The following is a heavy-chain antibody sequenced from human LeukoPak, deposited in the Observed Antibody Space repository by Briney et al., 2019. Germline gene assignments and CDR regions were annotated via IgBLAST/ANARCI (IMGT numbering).Heavy chain of an antibody. CDR2: ISYDGSYK. J-gene: IGHJ4*02. V-gene: IGHV3-30*04. CDR3: ARTWEEYYFDY. D-gene: IGHD1-26*01. CDR1: GFTFSSYA. Sequence: GRSLRLSCAASGFTFSSYAMHWVRQAPGKGLEWVAVISYDGSYKYYADSVKGRFTISRDNSKNTLYLQMNSLRAEDTAVYYCARTWEEYYFDYWGQGTLVTVSS.